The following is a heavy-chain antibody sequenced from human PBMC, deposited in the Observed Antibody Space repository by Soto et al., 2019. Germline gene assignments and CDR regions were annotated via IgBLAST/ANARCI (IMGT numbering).Heavy chain of an antibody. Sequence: QLQLQESGPGLVKPSETLSLTCTVSGDSVTISEYYWGWIRQPPGKGLEWIGSIHYSGSTYYNPSLKSRVTISGDTSKKQFSLKQTSVTAADAAVYYCAAHDSGGYYAEYWGQGTLVTVSA. V-gene: IGHV4-39*01. CDR3: AAHDSGGYYAEY. CDR2: IHYSGST. D-gene: IGHD3-22*01. CDR1: GDSVTISEYY. J-gene: IGHJ4*02.